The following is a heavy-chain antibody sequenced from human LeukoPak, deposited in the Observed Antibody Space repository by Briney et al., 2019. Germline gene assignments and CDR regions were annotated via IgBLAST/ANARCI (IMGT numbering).Heavy chain of an antibody. J-gene: IGHJ4*02. CDR1: GFTFDDYA. D-gene: IGHD1-1*01. CDR2: ISWNSGSI. Sequence: GGSLRLSCAASGFTFDDYAMHWVRQAPGKGLEWVSGISWNSGSIGYADSVEGRFTISRDNAKNSLYLQMNSLRAEDTALYYYAKDKGWNERGFDYWGQGTLVTVSS. CDR3: AKDKGWNERGFDY. V-gene: IGHV3-9*01.